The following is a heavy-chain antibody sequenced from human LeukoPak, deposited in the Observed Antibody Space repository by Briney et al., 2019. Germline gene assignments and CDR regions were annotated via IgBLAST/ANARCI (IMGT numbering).Heavy chain of an antibody. CDR1: GFTVSTKY. CDR3: ARVGDHFHWYLDL. CDR2: LYSGSDT. V-gene: IGHV3-53*01. D-gene: IGHD3-10*01. Sequence: GGSLRHSCAASGFTVSTKYMNWVRQAPGKGLEWVSILYSGSDTYYANSVKGRFTISRDSSKNILFLQMNDLRAEDTAVYYCARVGDHFHWYLDLWGRGTLVTVSS. J-gene: IGHJ2*01.